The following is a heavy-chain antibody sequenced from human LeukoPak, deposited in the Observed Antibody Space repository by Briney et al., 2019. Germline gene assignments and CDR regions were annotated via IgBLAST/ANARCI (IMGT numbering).Heavy chain of an antibody. Sequence: GGSLRLSCVASGFTFSSQSMNWVRQAPGKGLEWVSSISTRSSYTYYADSVKGRFTISRDNAKNSLYLQMNSLRAEDTAVYYCARVTRYFDWLLSETRPFDYWGQGTLVTVSS. CDR2: ISTRSSYT. J-gene: IGHJ4*02. V-gene: IGHV3-21*01. D-gene: IGHD3-9*01. CDR1: GFTFSSQS. CDR3: ARVTRYFDWLLSETRPFDY.